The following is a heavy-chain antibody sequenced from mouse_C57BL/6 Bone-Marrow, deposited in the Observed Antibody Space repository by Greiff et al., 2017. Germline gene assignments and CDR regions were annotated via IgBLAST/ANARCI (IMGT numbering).Heavy chain of an antibody. D-gene: IGHD1-1*01. CDR3: ARFTTVPSPYAMDY. J-gene: IGHJ4*01. Sequence: EVQLQQSGPELVKPGASVKIPCKASGYTFTDYNMDWVKQSHGKSLEWIGDINPNNGGTIYNQKFKGKATLTVDKSSSTAYMELRSLTSEDTAVYYCARFTTVPSPYAMDYWGQGTSVTVSS. CDR1: GYTFTDYN. V-gene: IGHV1-18*01. CDR2: INPNNGGT.